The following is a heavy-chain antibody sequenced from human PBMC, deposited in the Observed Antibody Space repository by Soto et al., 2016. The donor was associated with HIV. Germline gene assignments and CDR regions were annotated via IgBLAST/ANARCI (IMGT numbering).Heavy chain of an antibody. Sequence: QVQLVQSGVEVKKPGASVKVSCKASGYTFTSYGVSWVRQAPGQGLEWMGWISAYNGKTNYEQKLQGRVTMTTDTSTSTAYMELRSLRSDDTAVYYCARDREPHYYDSSFYPFDYWARECWSPSPQ. D-gene: IGHD3-22*01. CDR2: ISAYNGKT. CDR3: ARDREPHYYDSSFYPFDY. J-gene: IGHJ4*02. V-gene: IGHV1-18*01. CDR1: GYTFTSYG.